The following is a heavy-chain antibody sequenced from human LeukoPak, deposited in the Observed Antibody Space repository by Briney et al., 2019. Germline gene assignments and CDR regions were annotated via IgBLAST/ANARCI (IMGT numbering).Heavy chain of an antibody. V-gene: IGHV3-7*01. CDR3: ARDKEAAVDFWSGYYPL. D-gene: IGHD3-3*01. CDR2: IKRDGIEK. J-gene: IGHJ4*02. Sequence: GGSLRPSCAASGFIFSSYWMGWVRQAPGKGLEWVANIKRDGIEKYYVDSVKGRFTISRDNAQNSLYLQMNSLRDEDTGVYYCARDKEAAVDFWSGYYPLWGQGTLVTVSS. CDR1: GFIFSSYW.